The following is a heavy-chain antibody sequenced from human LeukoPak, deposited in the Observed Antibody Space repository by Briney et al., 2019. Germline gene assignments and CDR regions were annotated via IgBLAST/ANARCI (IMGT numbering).Heavy chain of an antibody. V-gene: IGHV4-4*07. D-gene: IGHD5-24*01. CDR2: IYTSEST. CDR1: GDSISSYY. Sequence: SETLSLTCTVSGDSISSYYWSWIRQPAGKGLEWIGRIYTSESTNYNPSLKSRVTISVDTSKNQFSLKLSSVTAADTAVYYCARDRREEVDYWGQGTLVTVSS. CDR3: ARDRREEVDY. J-gene: IGHJ4*02.